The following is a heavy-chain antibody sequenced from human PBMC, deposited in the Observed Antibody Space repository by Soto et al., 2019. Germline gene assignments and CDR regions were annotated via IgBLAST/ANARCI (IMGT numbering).Heavy chain of an antibody. J-gene: IGHJ6*03. V-gene: IGHV3-48*01. CDR2: ISSRSSTI. CDR1: GFTFSGYG. D-gene: IGHD2-15*01. Sequence: EVQLVESGGGLIQTGGSLRLSCETSGFTFSGYGMKWVRQAPGKGLEWISHISSRSSTIYYADSVRCRFRISRDNARNSPYLQMTSLSAEDTAVYYGVRDSGATVGTLVRPYMVVWGKGTTVTVSS. CDR3: VRDSGATVGTLVRPYMVV.